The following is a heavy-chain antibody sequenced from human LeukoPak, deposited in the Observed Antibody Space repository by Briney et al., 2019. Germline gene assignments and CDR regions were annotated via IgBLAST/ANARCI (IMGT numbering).Heavy chain of an antibody. J-gene: IGHJ6*02. Sequence: PGGSLRLSCAASGFTFSSYAMHWVRQAPGKGLEWVAVISYDGSNKYYADSVKGRFTISRDNSKNTLYLQMNSLRAEDTAVYYCASEELLDPYYYGMDVWGQGTTVTVSS. D-gene: IGHD1-7*01. CDR1: GFTFSSYA. CDR3: ASEELLDPYYYGMDV. CDR2: ISYDGSNK. V-gene: IGHV3-30*04.